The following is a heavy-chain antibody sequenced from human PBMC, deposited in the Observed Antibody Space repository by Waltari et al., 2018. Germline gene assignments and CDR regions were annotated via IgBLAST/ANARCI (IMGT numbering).Heavy chain of an antibody. Sequence: QVQLQQWCAGLLKPSETLSLTCAVYGGSFSGYYWSWIRQPPGKGLEWIGEINHSGSTNYNPSLKSRVTISVDTSKNQFSLKLSSVTAADTAVYYCARGRSGYDFDYWGQGTLVTVSS. CDR2: INHSGST. J-gene: IGHJ4*02. CDR3: ARGRSGYDFDY. D-gene: IGHD5-12*01. V-gene: IGHV4-34*01. CDR1: GGSFSGYY.